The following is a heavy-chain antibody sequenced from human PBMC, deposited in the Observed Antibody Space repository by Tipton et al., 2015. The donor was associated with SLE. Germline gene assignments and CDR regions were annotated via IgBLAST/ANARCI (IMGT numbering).Heavy chain of an antibody. CDR1: RDSFSDYF. Sequence: TLSLTCAVYRDSFSDYFWTWIRQPPGKGLQWIGEINHGRGTNYSPSLKSRVTISLDKSQNQFSLKLSSVTAADTAVYYCARGVRYYGSQTYPCCYFYMGVWGKATPVPVSS. CDR3: ARGVRYYGSQTYPCCYFYMGV. CDR2: INHGRGT. J-gene: IGHJ6*03. D-gene: IGHD3-10*01. V-gene: IGHV4-34*01.